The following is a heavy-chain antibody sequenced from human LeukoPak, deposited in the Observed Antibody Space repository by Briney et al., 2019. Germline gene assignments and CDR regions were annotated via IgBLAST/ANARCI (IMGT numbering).Heavy chain of an antibody. D-gene: IGHD2-15*01. CDR1: GFTFSSYA. Sequence: GGSLRLSCAASGFTFSSYAMSWVRQAPGKGLEWVSAISGSGGSTYYADSVKGRFTISRDNSKNTLYLQMNSLRAEDTAVYYCAKAPRYCSGGSCYSGEWGQGTLVTVSS. CDR2: ISGSGGST. CDR3: AKAPRYCSGGSCYSGE. J-gene: IGHJ4*02. V-gene: IGHV3-23*01.